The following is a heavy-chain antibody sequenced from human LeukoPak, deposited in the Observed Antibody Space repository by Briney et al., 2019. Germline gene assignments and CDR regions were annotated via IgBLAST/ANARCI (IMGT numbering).Heavy chain of an antibody. Sequence: PSETLSLTCTVSGYSISSGYYWGWIRQPAGKGLEWIGRIYTSGSTNYNPSLKSRVTISVDTSKNQFSLKLSSVTAADTAVYYCARHRGDYDYWGQGTLVTVSS. D-gene: IGHD4-17*01. CDR2: IYTSGST. J-gene: IGHJ4*02. V-gene: IGHV4-61*02. CDR1: GYSISSGYY. CDR3: ARHRGDYDY.